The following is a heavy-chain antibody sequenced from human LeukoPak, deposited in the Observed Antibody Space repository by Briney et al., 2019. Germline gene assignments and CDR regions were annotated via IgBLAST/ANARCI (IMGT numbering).Heavy chain of an antibody. D-gene: IGHD4-11*01. CDR2: IYPGDSDT. CDR1: GYSFTSYW. J-gene: IGHJ5*02. CDR3: ARLGGASGGLHDWFDP. Sequence: GESLKISCKGSGYSFTSYWIGWVRQMPGKGLEWMGIIYPGDSDTRYSPSFQGQVTISADKSISTAYLQWSSLKASDTAMCYCARLGGASGGLHDWFDPWGQGTLVTVSS. V-gene: IGHV5-51*01.